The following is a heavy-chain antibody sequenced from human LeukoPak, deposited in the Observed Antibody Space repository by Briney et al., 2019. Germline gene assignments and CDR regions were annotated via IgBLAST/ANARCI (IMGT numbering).Heavy chain of an antibody. Sequence: GGSLRLSCAASGFIFGNYGMSWVRQVPGKGLEWVSSISNTATNTHYADSMEGRFIISRGNSKNTLYLHMDSLRAEDTALYYCAPQLWDHPGPWGQGIPVTVSS. D-gene: IGHD3-16*01. CDR2: ISNTATNT. CDR1: GFIFGNYG. CDR3: APQLWDHPGP. V-gene: IGHV3-23*01. J-gene: IGHJ5*02.